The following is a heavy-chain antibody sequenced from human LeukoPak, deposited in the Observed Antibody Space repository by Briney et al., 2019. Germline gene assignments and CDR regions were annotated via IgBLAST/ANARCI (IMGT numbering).Heavy chain of an antibody. D-gene: IGHD6-13*01. J-gene: IGHJ4*02. V-gene: IGHV3-64*01. CDR3: ARQATRIAAAGTSIDY. CDR1: GFTFSSYA. CDR2: ISSNGGST. Sequence: PGGSLRLSCAASGFTFSSYAMHRVRQAPGKGLEYVSAISSNGGSTYYANSVKGRFTISRDNSKNTLYLQMGSLRAEDMAVYYCARQATRIAAAGTSIDYWGQGTLVTVSS.